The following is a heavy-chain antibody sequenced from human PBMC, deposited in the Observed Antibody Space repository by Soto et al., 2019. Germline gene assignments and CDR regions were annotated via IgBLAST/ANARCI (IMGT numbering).Heavy chain of an antibody. D-gene: IGHD4-4*01. CDR3: AAWRGLQSSDY. V-gene: IGHV3-33*01. CDR1: GFTFSSYG. Sequence: QVQLVESGGGVVQPGRSLRLSCAASGFTFSSYGMHWVRQAPGKGLEWVAVIWYDGSNKYYADSVKGRFTISRDNSKNTLYLQMNSLRAEDTAVYYCAAWRGLQSSDYWGQGTLVTVSS. J-gene: IGHJ4*02. CDR2: IWYDGSNK.